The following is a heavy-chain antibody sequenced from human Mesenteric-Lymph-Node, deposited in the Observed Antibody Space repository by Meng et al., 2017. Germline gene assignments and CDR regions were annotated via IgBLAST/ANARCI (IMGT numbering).Heavy chain of an antibody. CDR2: MNPNSGNT. CDR1: GYTFTSYD. CDR3: ARDPYDSSGYWTYYYYGMDV. J-gene: IGHJ6*02. Sequence: ASVKVSCKASGYTFTSYDINWVRQATGQGLEWMGWMNPNSGNTGYAQKFQGRVTMTRNTSISTAYMELSSLRSDDTAVYYCARDPYDSSGYWTYYYYGMDVWGQGTTVTVSS. D-gene: IGHD3-22*01. V-gene: IGHV1-8*01.